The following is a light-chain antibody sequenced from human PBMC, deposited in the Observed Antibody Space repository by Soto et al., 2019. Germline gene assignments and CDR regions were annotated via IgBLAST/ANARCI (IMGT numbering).Light chain of an antibody. V-gene: IGLV2-14*01. Sequence: QSALTQPASVSGSPGQSITISCTGTSSDVGYYNYVSWYQQHPGKAPKLMIFEVSNRPSGVSNRFSGSKSGSTASLTISGLQAEDEADYYCSSYTSSSTYVFGTGTKVTVL. CDR1: SSDVGYYNY. CDR2: EVS. J-gene: IGLJ1*01. CDR3: SSYTSSSTYV.